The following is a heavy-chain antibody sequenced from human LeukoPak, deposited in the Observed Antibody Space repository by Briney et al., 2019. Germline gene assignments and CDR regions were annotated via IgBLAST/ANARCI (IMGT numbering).Heavy chain of an antibody. Sequence: PSETLSLTCTVSGGSISSYYWSWIRQPPGKGLEWIGYIYYSGSTNYNPSLKSRVTISVDTSKNQFSLKLSSVTAADTAVYYCARGTTIGGLDYWGQGTLVTVSS. J-gene: IGHJ4*02. D-gene: IGHD3-10*01. CDR2: IYYSGST. CDR3: ARGTTIGGLDY. CDR1: GGSISSYY. V-gene: IGHV4-59*01.